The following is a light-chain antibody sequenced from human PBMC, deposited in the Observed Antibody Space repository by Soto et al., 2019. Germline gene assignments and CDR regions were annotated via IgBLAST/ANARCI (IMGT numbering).Light chain of an antibody. V-gene: IGKV3-20*01. CDR2: AAS. CDR3: HHYDSSPPYT. CDR1: RSFASSY. Sequence: DIVLTQSPATLSLSPGERATLSCRASRSFASSYLAWYQHKPGQSPRLLIYAASSRATCIPDRFSGSGSGTDFTLTICRLEADDSLVYYCHHYDSSPPYTFGQGTKLEIK. J-gene: IGKJ2*01.